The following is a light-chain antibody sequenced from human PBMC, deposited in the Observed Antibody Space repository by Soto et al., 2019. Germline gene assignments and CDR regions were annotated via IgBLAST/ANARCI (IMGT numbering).Light chain of an antibody. V-gene: IGKV3-20*01. J-gene: IGKJ1*01. CDR1: QNIDKNY. CDR2: DAS. Sequence: EIVLTQSPGTLSLSPGESATLSCRASQNIDKNYLAWFQHKPGQAPSLLIYDASMRATGVPDRFSGSGSGTDFTLTVSRLEPEDFAVFYCQQYAHSPWTFGQGTKVDIK. CDR3: QQYAHSPWT.